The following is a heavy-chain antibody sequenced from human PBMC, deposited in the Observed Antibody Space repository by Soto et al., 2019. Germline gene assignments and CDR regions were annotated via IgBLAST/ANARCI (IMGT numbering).Heavy chain of an antibody. CDR1: GYTFTSYG. CDR2: ISAYNGNT. J-gene: IGHJ5*02. Sequence: ASVKVSCKASGYTFTSYGISWVRQAPGQGLEWMGWISAYNGNTNYAQKLQGRVTMTTDTSTSTAYMELRSLRSDDTAVYYCARGEDDPFTIAVAGPWGQGTLVTVSS. CDR3: ARGEDDPFTIAVAGP. D-gene: IGHD6-19*01. V-gene: IGHV1-18*01.